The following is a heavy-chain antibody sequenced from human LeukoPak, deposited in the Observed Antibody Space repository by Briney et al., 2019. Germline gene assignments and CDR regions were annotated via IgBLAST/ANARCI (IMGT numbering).Heavy chain of an antibody. D-gene: IGHD3-3*01. CDR2: IIPIFGTA. CDR1: GGTFSNYG. Sequence: SVKVSCKASGGTFSNYGIGWVRQAPGQGLEWMGGIIPIFGTANYAQNLQGRVTITADESTTTAYMELSSLRSDDTAVYYCARGFGVTIFGFASYFDDWGQGTLVTVSS. J-gene: IGHJ4*02. CDR3: ARGFGVTIFGFASYFDD. V-gene: IGHV1-69*13.